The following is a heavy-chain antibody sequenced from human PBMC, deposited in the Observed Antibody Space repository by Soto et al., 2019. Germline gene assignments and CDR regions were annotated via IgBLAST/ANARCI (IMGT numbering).Heavy chain of an antibody. Sequence: PSETLSLTCPVSSGSISVTNVFCGWVRQPPGKGLEWIGNVDYIGTAYCSPSLATRVTFHVDTSKNQFSLTLYSVTAADTAVYYCARITGRHLDYWGQG. CDR2: VDYIGTA. CDR3: ARITGRHLDY. V-gene: IGHV4-39*01. J-gene: IGHJ4*02. CDR1: SGSISVTNVF. D-gene: IGHD1-20*01.